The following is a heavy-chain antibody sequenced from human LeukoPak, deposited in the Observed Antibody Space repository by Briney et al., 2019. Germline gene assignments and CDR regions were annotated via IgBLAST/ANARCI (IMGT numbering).Heavy chain of an antibody. D-gene: IGHD3-10*01. CDR2: IFPSGGEI. J-gene: IGHJ4*02. CDR1: GFTFSTFA. Sequence: PGGSLRLSCAASGFTFSTFAMIWVRQPPGKGLEWVSSIFPSGGEIHYADSVKGRFTISRDNAKNSLYLQMNSLRAEDTAVYYCARDRVTMVRGVILTIYYFDYWGQGTLVTVSS. V-gene: IGHV3-21*01. CDR3: ARDRVTMVRGVILTIYYFDY.